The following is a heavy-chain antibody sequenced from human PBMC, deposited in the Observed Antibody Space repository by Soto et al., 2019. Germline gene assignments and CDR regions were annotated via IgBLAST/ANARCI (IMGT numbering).Heavy chain of an antibody. CDR3: ATSSIGLYYYYYYMDV. V-gene: IGHV3-7*01. CDR1: GFTFSSYW. Sequence: GGSLRLSCAASGFTFSSYWMSWVRQAPGKGLEWVANIKQDGSEKYYVDSVKGRFTISRDNAKNSLYLQMNSLRAEDTAVYYCATSSIGLYYYYYYMDVWGKGTTVTVSS. D-gene: IGHD6-13*01. CDR2: IKQDGSEK. J-gene: IGHJ6*03.